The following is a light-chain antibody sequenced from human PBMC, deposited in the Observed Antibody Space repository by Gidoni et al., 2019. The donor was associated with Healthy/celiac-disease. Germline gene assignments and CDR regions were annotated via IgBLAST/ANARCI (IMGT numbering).Light chain of an antibody. CDR3: QQYYSAPLT. CDR2: WAS. Sequence: DTVMTQSPDPPAVSPGERATTNCKSSQSVLYSSNNKNYLAWYQQKPGQPPKLLIYWASTRESGIPDRFSGSGSGTDFTLTISSLQAEDVAVYYCQQYYSAPLTFGGGTRVEIK. CDR1: QSVLYSSNNKNY. J-gene: IGKJ4*01. V-gene: IGKV4-1*01.